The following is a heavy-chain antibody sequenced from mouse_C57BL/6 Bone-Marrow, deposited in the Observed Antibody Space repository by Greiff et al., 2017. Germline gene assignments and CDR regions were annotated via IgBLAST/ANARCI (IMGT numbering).Heavy chain of an antibody. D-gene: IGHD2-3*01. CDR1: GYTFTSYW. Sequence: QVQLQQPGAELVRPGSSVKLSCKASGYTFTSYWMDWVKQRPGQGLEWIGNIYPSDSETHYNQKFKDKATLTVDKSSSTAYMQLSSLTSEDSAVYYCSRRGWLPYAMDVWGQGTSVTVSS. CDR2: IYPSDSET. J-gene: IGHJ4*01. V-gene: IGHV1-61*01. CDR3: SRRGWLPYAMDV.